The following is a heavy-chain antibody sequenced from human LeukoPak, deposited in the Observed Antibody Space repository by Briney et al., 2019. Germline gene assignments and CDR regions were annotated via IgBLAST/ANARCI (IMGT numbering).Heavy chain of an antibody. D-gene: IGHD1-26*01. V-gene: IGHV4-59*08. CDR1: GGSISSSY. Sequence: SETLSLTCTVSGGSISSSYWSWIRQPPGKGLEWIGYIYGSGSTNYNPSLKSRVTISVDTSKNLFSLKLSSVTAADTAVYYCARLQYTGGYYPDYWGQGILVTVSS. J-gene: IGHJ4*02. CDR2: IYGSGST. CDR3: ARLQYTGGYYPDY.